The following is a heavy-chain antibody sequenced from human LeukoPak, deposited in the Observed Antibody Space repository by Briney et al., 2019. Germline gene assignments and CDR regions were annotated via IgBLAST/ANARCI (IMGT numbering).Heavy chain of an antibody. CDR1: GGSINNYY. CDR3: ARGRTMVRGMSWFDP. V-gene: IGHV4-59*01. D-gene: IGHD3-10*01. J-gene: IGHJ5*02. Sequence: SETLSLTCTVSGGSINNYYWSWIRQPPGKGLEWIGYIYYSGSTYYNPSLKSRVTISVDTSKNQFSLKLSSVTAADTAVYYCARGRTMVRGMSWFDPWGQGTLVTVSS. CDR2: IYYSGST.